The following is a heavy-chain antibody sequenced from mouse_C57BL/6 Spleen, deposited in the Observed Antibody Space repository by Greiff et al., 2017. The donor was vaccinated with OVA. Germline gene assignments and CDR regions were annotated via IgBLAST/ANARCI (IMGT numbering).Heavy chain of an antibody. J-gene: IGHJ4*01. CDR2: IWGVGST. D-gene: IGHD1-3*01. CDR1: GVLVTSYG. Sequence: QVQLQQSGPGLVAPSQSRDITCTVSGVLVTSYGVDWVRQSPGKGLEWLGVIWGVGSTNYNSALKSRLSISKDNSKSQVFLKMNSLQTDATAMYYCARNIKDAMDYWGQGTSVTVSS. V-gene: IGHV2-6*01. CDR3: ARNIKDAMDY.